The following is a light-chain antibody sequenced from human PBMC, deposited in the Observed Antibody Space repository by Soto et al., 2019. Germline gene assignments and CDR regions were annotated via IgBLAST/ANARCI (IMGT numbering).Light chain of an antibody. CDR2: LVS. Sequence: EIVMTQSPLSLPVTPGEPASISCRSSQSLHHRNGYIDLERCLQLPGQSPQLLLYLVSTRASGVPDRFSGSGSGTDFTLKVSRVEAEDVGVYYCMQALQIPQTFGQATKL. V-gene: IGKV2-28*01. J-gene: IGKJ1*01. CDR1: QSLHHRNGYID. CDR3: MQALQIPQT.